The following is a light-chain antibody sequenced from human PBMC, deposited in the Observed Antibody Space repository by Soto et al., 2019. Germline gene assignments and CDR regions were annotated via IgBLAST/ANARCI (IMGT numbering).Light chain of an antibody. CDR2: RAS. CDR3: QQYGSSPPAT. Sequence: EIVLTQSPGTLSLSPGERATLSCRASQSVSSSYLAWYQQKPGQAPRLLIYRASSRATGIPDRFSGSGSGTDFTLTISRLEPEDFAVYYCQQYGSSPPATFGQGTKVEIK. J-gene: IGKJ1*01. CDR1: QSVSSSY. V-gene: IGKV3-20*01.